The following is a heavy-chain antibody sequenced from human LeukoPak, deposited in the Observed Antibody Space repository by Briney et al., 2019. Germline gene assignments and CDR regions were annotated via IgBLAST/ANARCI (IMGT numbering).Heavy chain of an antibody. V-gene: IGHV3-48*04. CDR3: TRSQWLVRGYYFDY. Sequence: PGGSLRLSCAASRFTFSIYWMSWVRQAPGKGLEWVSYISSSGSTKYYADSVKGRITISRDNAKNSLYLQMNSLRAEDTAVYYCTRSQWLVRGYYFDYWGQGTLVTVSS. CDR2: ISSSGSTK. J-gene: IGHJ4*02. D-gene: IGHD6-19*01. CDR1: RFTFSIYW.